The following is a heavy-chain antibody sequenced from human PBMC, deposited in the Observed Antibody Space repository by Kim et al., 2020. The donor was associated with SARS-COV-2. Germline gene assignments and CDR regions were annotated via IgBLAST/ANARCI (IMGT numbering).Heavy chain of an antibody. D-gene: IGHD3-10*01. J-gene: IGHJ5*02. Sequence: GGSLRLSCAASGFTFSDYYMSWIRQAPGKGLEWVSYISSSGSTIYYADSVKGRFTISRDNAKNSLYLQMNSLRAEDTAVYYCAREAIDYYGSGTQDRVTYNWFDPWGQGTLVTVSS. CDR2: ISSSGSTI. CDR3: AREAIDYYGSGTQDRVTYNWFDP. CDR1: GFTFSDYY. V-gene: IGHV3-11*04.